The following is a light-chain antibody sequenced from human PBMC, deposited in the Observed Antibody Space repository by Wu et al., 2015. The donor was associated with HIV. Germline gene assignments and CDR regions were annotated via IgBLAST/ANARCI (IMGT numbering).Light chain of an antibody. Sequence: EIVLTQSPATLSLSPGERATLSCRASQSLSSDLAWYQQRRGQAPRLLIFDASNRATGIPVRFSGSGSGTDFTLTISSLEPEDFAVYYCQQRSNWPPITFGQGTRLEIK. V-gene: IGKV3-11*01. J-gene: IGKJ5*01. CDR2: DAS. CDR1: QSLSSD. CDR3: QQRSNWPPIT.